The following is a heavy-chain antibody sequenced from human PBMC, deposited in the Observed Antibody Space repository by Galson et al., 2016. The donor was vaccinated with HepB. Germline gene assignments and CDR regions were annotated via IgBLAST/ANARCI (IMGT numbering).Heavy chain of an antibody. CDR1: GFIFSSFA. CDR2: VGGSGSYT. Sequence: SLRLSCATSGFIFSSFAMTWVRQAPGKGLEWVSGVGGSGSYTFYADFVAGRFIISRDNSRNTPFLQMNSLKAEDSAIYYCAKTRSYGSGSYYSREYFFDHWGRGTLVTVS. V-gene: IGHV3-23*01. J-gene: IGHJ4*02. CDR3: AKTRSYGSGSYYSREYFFDH. D-gene: IGHD3-10*01.